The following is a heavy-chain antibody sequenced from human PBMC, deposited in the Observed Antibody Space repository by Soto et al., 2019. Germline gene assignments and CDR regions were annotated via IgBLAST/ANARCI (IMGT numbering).Heavy chain of an antibody. CDR3: ATDSGCCSASSVNHYLDD. J-gene: IGHJ4*01. Sequence: EVQLVESGGGLVQPGGSLRLSCADSGFTFGINWMSWVGQAPGKGREWLATIKRDASEKKYVASVRGRITVYRDNANNSLYLQIDSLRAEDPAVYYCATDSGCCSASSVNHYLDDRGHGTLVTVSS. CDR1: GFTFGINW. D-gene: IGHD3-10*02. V-gene: IGHV3-7*04. CDR2: IKRDASEK.